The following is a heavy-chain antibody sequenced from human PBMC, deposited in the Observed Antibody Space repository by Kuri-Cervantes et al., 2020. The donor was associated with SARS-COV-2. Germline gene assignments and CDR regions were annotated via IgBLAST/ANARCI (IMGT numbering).Heavy chain of an antibody. V-gene: IGHV4-34*01. CDR3: ARHMAGTFDY. CDR2: VNHSGST. J-gene: IGHJ4*02. CDR1: GGSFSGYY. Sequence: GSLRLSCAVYGGSFSGYYWSWIRQPPGKGLEWIGEVNHSGSTNYNPSLKSRVTISVDTSKNQFSLKLSSVTAADTAVYYCARHMAGTFDYWGQGTLVTVSS. D-gene: IGHD2-21*01.